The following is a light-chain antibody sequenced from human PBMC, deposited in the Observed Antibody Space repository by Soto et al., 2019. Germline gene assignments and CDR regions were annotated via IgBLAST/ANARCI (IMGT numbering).Light chain of an antibody. CDR2: DVS. Sequence: QSALTQPASVSGSPGQSITISCTGTSSDVGGYDYVSWYQQHPGKAPKLIIYDVSNRPSGISNRFSGSKSGNTASLTISGLQAEDEADYYCASYTSNSTPLFGGGTQLTVL. CDR3: ASYTSNSTPL. J-gene: IGLJ2*01. V-gene: IGLV2-14*03. CDR1: SSDVGGYDY.